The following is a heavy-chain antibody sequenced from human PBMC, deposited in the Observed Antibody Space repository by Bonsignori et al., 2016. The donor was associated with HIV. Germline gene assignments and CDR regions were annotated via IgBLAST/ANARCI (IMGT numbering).Heavy chain of an antibody. V-gene: IGHV5-51*01. J-gene: IGHJ4*02. CDR2: IYPGDSDT. CDR3: ARTAADDPNSGNFDY. D-gene: IGHD6-13*01. Sequence: GESLKISCRGSGYTFNNYWIGWVRQMPGKGLEWMGIIYPGDSDTRYSPSFQGQVTISADKSISTAYLQWRSLKASDTAMYYCARTAADDPNSGNFDYWGQGTLVTVSS. CDR1: GYTFNNYW.